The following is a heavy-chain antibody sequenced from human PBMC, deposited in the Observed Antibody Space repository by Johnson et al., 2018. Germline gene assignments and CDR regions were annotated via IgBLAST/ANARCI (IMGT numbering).Heavy chain of an antibody. CDR3: TRTHILAAFDI. CDR2: IRSKTNNFAT. J-gene: IGHJ3*02. V-gene: IGHV3-73*01. Sequence: VQLQESGGDLVQPGGSLKLSCAASGFTFSDSAMHWVRQASGKGLEWVGRIRSKTNNFATAYAASVKGRFTVSRDDSQNPAYLQMNTLKTDDSAVYYCTRTHILAAFDIWGQGTVVTVSS. CDR1: GFTFSDSA.